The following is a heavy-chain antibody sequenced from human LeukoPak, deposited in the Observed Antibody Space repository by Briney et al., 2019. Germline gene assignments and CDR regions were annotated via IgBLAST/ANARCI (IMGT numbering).Heavy chain of an antibody. CDR1: GYTFTSYY. V-gene: IGHV1-46*01. Sequence: GASVKVSCKASGYTFTSYYMHWVRQAPGQGLEWMGIINPSGGSTNYAQKFQGRVTITTDESTSTAYMELSSLRSEDTAVYYCARDVAREYQLLSDYYYYMDVWGKGTTVTVSS. J-gene: IGHJ6*03. D-gene: IGHD2-2*01. CDR2: INPSGGST. CDR3: ARDVAREYQLLSDYYYYMDV.